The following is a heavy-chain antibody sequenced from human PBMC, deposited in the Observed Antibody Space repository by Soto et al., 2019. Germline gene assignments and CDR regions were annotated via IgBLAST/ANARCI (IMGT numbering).Heavy chain of an antibody. D-gene: IGHD3-3*01. CDR3: AGARITIFRFDY. V-gene: IGHV4-34*01. CDR2: INHSGST. CDR1: GGSFSGYY. J-gene: IGHJ4*02. Sequence: SETLSLTCAVYGGSFSGYYWSWIRQPPGKGLEWIGEINHSGSTNYNPSLKSRVTISVDTSKNQFSLKLSSATAADTAVYYCAGARITIFRFDYWGQGTLVTVSS.